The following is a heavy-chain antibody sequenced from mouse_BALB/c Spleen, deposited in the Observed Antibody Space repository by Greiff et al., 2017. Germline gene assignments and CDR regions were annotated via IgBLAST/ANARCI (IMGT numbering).Heavy chain of an antibody. V-gene: IGHV14-3*02. CDR2: IDPANGNT. J-gene: IGHJ4*01. D-gene: IGHD2-3*01. CDR3: ARWLLGYAMDY. CDR1: GFNIKDTY. Sequence: VQLQQSGAELVKPGASVKLSCTASGFNIKDTYMHWVKQRPEQGLEWIGRIDPANGNTKYDPKFQGKATITADTSSNTAYLQLSSLTSEDTAVYYCARWLLGYAMDYWGKGTSVTVSS.